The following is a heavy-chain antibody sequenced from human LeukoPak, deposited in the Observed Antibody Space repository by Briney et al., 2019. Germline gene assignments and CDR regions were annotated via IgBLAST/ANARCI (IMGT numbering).Heavy chain of an antibody. Sequence: GGSLRLSCAASGFTFSSYEMNWVRQAPGKGLEWVSYISSSGGTIYYADSVKGRFTISRDNAKNSLYLQMNSLRAEDTAVYYCARDSGGSQYHAFDYWGQGTLVTVSS. V-gene: IGHV3-48*03. CDR2: ISSSGGTI. CDR1: GFTFSSYE. D-gene: IGHD2-15*01. J-gene: IGHJ4*02. CDR3: ARDSGGSQYHAFDY.